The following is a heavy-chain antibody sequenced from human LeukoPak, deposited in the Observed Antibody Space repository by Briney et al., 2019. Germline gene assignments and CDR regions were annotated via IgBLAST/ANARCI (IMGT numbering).Heavy chain of an antibody. D-gene: IGHD3-22*01. CDR1: GFTFNNYW. CDR2: ISGSGGST. V-gene: IGHV3-23*01. Sequence: GGSLRLSCVVSGFTFNNYWMSWVRQAPGKGLEWVSAISGSGGSTYYADSVKGRFTISRDNSKNTLYLQMNSLRAEDTAVYYCAKDAAYYYDSSGPGDYWGQGTLVTVSS. J-gene: IGHJ4*02. CDR3: AKDAAYYYDSSGPGDY.